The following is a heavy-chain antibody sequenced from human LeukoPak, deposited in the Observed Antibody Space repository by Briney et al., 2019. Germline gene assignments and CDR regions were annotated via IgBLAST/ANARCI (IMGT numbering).Heavy chain of an antibody. CDR2: IYYSGST. CDR3: ARGPTAYDYGDYPVPERFDY. Sequence: SETLSLTCTVSGGSISSGGYSWSWIRQHPGKGLEWIGYIYYSGSTYYNPSLKSRVTISVDTSKNQFSLKLSSVTAADTAVYYCARGPTAYDYGDYPVPERFDYWGQGTLVTVSS. V-gene: IGHV4-31*03. CDR1: GGSISSGGYS. J-gene: IGHJ4*02. D-gene: IGHD4-17*01.